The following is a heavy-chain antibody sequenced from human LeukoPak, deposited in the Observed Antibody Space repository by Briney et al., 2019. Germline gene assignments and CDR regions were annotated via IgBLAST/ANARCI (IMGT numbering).Heavy chain of an antibody. CDR1: GGSFSGYY. Sequence: SETLSLTCAVYGGSFSGYYWSWIRQPPGKGLEWIGEINHSGSTNYNPSLKRRVTISVDTSKNQFSLKLSSVTAADTAVYYCARGGRYSGSYYTHHYYYGMDVWGQGTTVTVSS. J-gene: IGHJ6*02. V-gene: IGHV4-34*01. D-gene: IGHD1-26*01. CDR2: INHSGST. CDR3: ARGGRYSGSYYTHHYYYGMDV.